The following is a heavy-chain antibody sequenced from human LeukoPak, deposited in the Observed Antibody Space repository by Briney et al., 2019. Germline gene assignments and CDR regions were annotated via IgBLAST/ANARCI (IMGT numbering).Heavy chain of an antibody. CDR1: GGSFSGYY. D-gene: IGHD1-7*01. CDR3: ARGQGEGYNLNYDFDY. Sequence: SETLSLTCAVYGGSFSGYYWSWIRQPPGKGLEWIGEINHSGSTNYNPSLKSRVTISVDTSKNQFSLKLSSVTAADTAVYYCARGQGEGYNLNYDFDYWGQGTLVTVSS. J-gene: IGHJ4*02. V-gene: IGHV4-34*01. CDR2: INHSGST.